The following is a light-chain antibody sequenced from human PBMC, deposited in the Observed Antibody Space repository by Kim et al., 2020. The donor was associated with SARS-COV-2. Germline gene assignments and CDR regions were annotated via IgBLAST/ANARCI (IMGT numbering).Light chain of an antibody. CDR3: NSRDSSGNHVV. J-gene: IGLJ2*01. CDR2: GKN. Sequence: LGQTVRITCQGDSLRSDYASWYQQKPGQAPVLVIYGKNNRPSGIPDRFSGSSSGNTASLTITGAQAEDEADYYCNSRDSSGNHVVFGGGTQLDRP. V-gene: IGLV3-19*01. CDR1: SLRSDY.